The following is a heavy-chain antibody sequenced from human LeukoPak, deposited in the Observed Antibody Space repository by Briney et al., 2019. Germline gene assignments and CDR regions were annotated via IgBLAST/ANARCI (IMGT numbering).Heavy chain of an antibody. CDR3: AREGGSGSNGFDY. CDR1: GFTFSSYA. J-gene: IGHJ4*02. CDR2: ISYDGSNK. Sequence: PGRSLRLSCAASGFTFSSYAMHWVRQAPGKGLEWVAVISYDGSNKYYADSVKGRFTISRDNSKNTLYLQMNSLRAEDTAVYYCAREGGSGSNGFDYWGQGTLVTVSS. V-gene: IGHV3-30*14. D-gene: IGHD1-26*01.